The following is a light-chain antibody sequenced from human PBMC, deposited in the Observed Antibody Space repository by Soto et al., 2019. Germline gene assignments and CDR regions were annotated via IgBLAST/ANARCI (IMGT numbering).Light chain of an antibody. V-gene: IGLV1-40*01. CDR1: ISNIGAGYD. CDR3: QSYDSSLVV. CDR2: GNS. J-gene: IGLJ2*01. Sequence: QAVVTQPPSVSGAPGQGVPIFCSGRISNIGAGYDVHWYQQLPGTAPKLLIYGNSNRPSGVPDRFSGSKSGTSASLAITGLQAEDEADYYCQSYDSSLVVFGGGTKLTVL.